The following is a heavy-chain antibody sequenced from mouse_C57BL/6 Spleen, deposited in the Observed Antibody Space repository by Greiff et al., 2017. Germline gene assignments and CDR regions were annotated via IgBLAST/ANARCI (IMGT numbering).Heavy chain of an antibody. J-gene: IGHJ2*01. D-gene: IGHD1-1*01. CDR2: IYPSDSET. Sequence: VQLQQPGAELVRPGSSVKLSCKASGYTFTSYWMHWVKQRPIQGLEWIGNIYPSDSETHYNQKFKDKATLTVDKSSSTAYMQLSSLTSEDSAVYYCARGAYYYGSSPYYFDYWGQGTTLTVSS. CDR1: GYTFTSYW. CDR3: ARGAYYYGSSPYYFDY. V-gene: IGHV1-52*01.